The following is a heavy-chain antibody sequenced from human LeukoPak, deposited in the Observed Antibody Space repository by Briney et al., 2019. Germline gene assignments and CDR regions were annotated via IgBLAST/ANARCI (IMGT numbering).Heavy chain of an antibody. D-gene: IGHD3-10*01. J-gene: IGHJ6*03. CDR3: AKDGRSGNYWNYYYYMDV. CDR2: ISGSGGST. V-gene: IGHV3-23*01. CDR1: GFTFSSYG. Sequence: PGGSLRLSCAASGFTFSSYGMSWVRQAPGKGLEWVSAISGSGGSTAYADSAKGRFAISRDNSKNTLYLQMNSLRAEDTAVYYCAKDGRSGNYWNYYYYMDVWGKGTTVTISS.